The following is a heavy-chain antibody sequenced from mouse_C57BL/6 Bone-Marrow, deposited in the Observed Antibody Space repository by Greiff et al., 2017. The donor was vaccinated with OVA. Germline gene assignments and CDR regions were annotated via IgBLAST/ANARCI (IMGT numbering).Heavy chain of an antibody. CDR2: IDPSDSAT. CDR3: ASPQLRD. J-gene: IGHJ2*01. D-gene: IGHD3-2*02. Sequence: QVQLQQPGAELVRPGSSVKLSCKASGYTFTSYWMHWVKQRPIQGLEWIGNIDPSDSATHYNQKFKDKATLTVAKSSSTDYMQLSRLTAEDSAVYYCASPQLRDWGQGTTLTVSS. V-gene: IGHV1-52*01. CDR1: GYTFTSYW.